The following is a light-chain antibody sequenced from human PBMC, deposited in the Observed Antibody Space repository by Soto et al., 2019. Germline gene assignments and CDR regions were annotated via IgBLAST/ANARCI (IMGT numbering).Light chain of an antibody. CDR1: QSISSW. Sequence: DIQMTQSPSTLSASVGDRVTITCRASQSISSWLAWYQQKPGKAPKLLIYDASSLESGVPSRFSGSGSGTEFTLTISSLQPDDFAVYYCQQYGSSLFTFGPGTKVDFK. CDR3: QQYGSSLFT. CDR2: DAS. V-gene: IGKV1-5*01. J-gene: IGKJ3*01.